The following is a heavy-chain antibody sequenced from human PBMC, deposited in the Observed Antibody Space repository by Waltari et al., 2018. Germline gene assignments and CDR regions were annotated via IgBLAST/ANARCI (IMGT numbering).Heavy chain of an antibody. V-gene: IGHV3-48*04. CDR1: GFTFSVYS. Sequence: EVQLVESGGGLVQPGGSLRLSCAASGFTFSVYSRNWVRQAPGKGLEWVSDISGNSDSIYYGDSMKGRFTISRDNARNSVYLQMNSLRAEDTAVYYCARGMDYWGQGTLVTVSS. CDR3: ARGMDY. J-gene: IGHJ4*02. CDR2: ISGNSDSI.